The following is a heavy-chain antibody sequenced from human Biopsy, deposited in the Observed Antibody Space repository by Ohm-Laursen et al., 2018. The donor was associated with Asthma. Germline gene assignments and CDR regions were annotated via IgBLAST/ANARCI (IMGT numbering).Heavy chain of an antibody. CDR2: ISVYNGNT. D-gene: IGHD3-10*01. J-gene: IGHJ6*02. CDR3: ARAVDYSHYYGIDV. V-gene: IGHV1-18*01. CDR1: GDTCNSGG. Sequence: ESSVKVSCKPSGDTCNSGGITWVRQAPGQGLEWMGWISVYNGNTKVAQKLQDRVTMITDTSTSTAYMELRSLRSDDTAVYFCARAVDYSHYYGIDVWGQGTTVTVS.